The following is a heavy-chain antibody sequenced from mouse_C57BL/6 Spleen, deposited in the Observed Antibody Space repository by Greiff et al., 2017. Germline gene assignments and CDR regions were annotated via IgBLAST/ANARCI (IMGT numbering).Heavy chain of an antibody. Sequence: DVKLVESGPGLVKPSQSLSLTCSVTGYSITSGYYWNWIRQFPGNKLEWMGYISYDGSNNYNPSLKNRISITRDTSKNQFFLKLNSVTTEDTATYYCARDRYYGSSYFDYWGQGTTLTVSS. CDR3: ARDRYYGSSYFDY. CDR1: GYSITSGYY. CDR2: ISYDGSN. V-gene: IGHV3-6*01. J-gene: IGHJ2*01. D-gene: IGHD1-1*01.